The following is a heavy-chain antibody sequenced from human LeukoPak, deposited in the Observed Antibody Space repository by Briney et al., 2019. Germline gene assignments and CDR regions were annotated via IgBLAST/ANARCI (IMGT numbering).Heavy chain of an antibody. CDR1: GYTFTGYY. D-gene: IGHD6-13*01. J-gene: IGHJ4*02. CDR2: INPNSGGT. Sequence: ASVKVSCKASGYTFTGYYMHWVRQAPGQGLEWMGRINPNSGGTNYAQKFQGRVTMTRDASISTAYMDLSRLRSDDTAVYHCAREPLDSSSWSYYFDYWGQGTLVTVSS. CDR3: AREPLDSSSWSYYFDY. V-gene: IGHV1-2*06.